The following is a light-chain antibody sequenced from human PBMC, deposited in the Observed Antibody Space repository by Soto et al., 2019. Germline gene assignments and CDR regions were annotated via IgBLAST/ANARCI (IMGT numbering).Light chain of an antibody. Sequence: QSVLTQPPSVSGAPGQRVTISCTGSSSNIGAGYDVHWYQQLPGTAPKLLIDGNSNRPSGVPDRFSGSKSGTSASLAITGLQSEDEADYYCVAWDDSLNGYVFGPGTKLTVL. CDR3: VAWDDSLNGYV. V-gene: IGLV1-40*01. J-gene: IGLJ1*01. CDR2: GNS. CDR1: SSNIGAGYD.